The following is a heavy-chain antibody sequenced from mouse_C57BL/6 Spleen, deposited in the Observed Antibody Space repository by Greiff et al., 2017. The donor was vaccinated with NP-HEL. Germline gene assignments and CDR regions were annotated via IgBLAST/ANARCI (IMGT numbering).Heavy chain of an antibody. CDR3: ARNHYDYDAYAMDY. V-gene: IGHV2-2*01. Sequence: QVQLKESGPGLVQPSQSLSITCTVSGFSLTSYGVHWVRQSPGKGLEWLGVIWSGGSTDYNAAFISRLSISKDNSKSQVFFKMNSLQADDTAIYYCARNHYDYDAYAMDYWGQGTSVTVSS. D-gene: IGHD2-4*01. CDR2: IWSGGST. J-gene: IGHJ4*01. CDR1: GFSLTSYG.